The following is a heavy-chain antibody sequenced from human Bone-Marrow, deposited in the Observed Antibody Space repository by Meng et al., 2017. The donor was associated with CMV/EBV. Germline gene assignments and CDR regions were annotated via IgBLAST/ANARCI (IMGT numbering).Heavy chain of an antibody. Sequence: SVKVSCKASGGTFNSYAISWVRQAPGQGLEWMGGVIPIFRTPKYAQKLQGRVTMTTDTSTSTAYMELRSLRSDDTAVYYCARVESVIATPGGYYWGQGTLVTVSS. V-gene: IGHV1-69*05. CDR3: ARVESVIATPGGYY. J-gene: IGHJ4*02. CDR1: GGTFNSYA. D-gene: IGHD2-21*01. CDR2: VIPIFRTP.